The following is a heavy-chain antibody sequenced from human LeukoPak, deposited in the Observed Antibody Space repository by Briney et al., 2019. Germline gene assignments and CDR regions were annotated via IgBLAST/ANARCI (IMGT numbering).Heavy chain of an antibody. CDR3: AKDLHYYGSGSENWFDP. CDR2: ISYDGSNK. D-gene: IGHD3-10*01. CDR1: GFTFSSYG. J-gene: IGHJ5*02. V-gene: IGHV3-30*18. Sequence: GRSLRLSCAASGFTFSSYGMHWVRQAPGKGLEWVAVISYDGSNKYYADSVKGRFTISRDNSKNTLYLQMNSLRAEDTAVYYCAKDLHYYGSGSENWFDPWGQGTLVTVSS.